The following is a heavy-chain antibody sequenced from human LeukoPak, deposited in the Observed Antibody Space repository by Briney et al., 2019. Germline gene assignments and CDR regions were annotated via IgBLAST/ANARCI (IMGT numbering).Heavy chain of an antibody. D-gene: IGHD6-13*01. CDR1: GGSISSHY. V-gene: IGHV4-59*11. J-gene: IGHJ5*02. Sequence: SETLSLTCTVSGGSISSHYWSWIRQPPGKGLEWIGYIYYSGSTNYNPSLKSRVTISVDTSKIQFSLKLSSVTAADTAVYYCASLYSSSWYNWFDPWGQGTLVTVSS. CDR2: IYYSGST. CDR3: ASLYSSSWYNWFDP.